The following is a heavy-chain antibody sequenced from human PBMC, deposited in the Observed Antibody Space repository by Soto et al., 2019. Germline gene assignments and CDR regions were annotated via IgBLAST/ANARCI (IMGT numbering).Heavy chain of an antibody. Sequence: GSLRLSCAASGXTFSSFSMSWVRQAPGKGLELVSTISGSGGTTYYADSAKGRFTISRDNSKNTIYLQMNRLRAEDTAIYYSARYCSSTSCQIRYGMDVWGQGTTVTVSS. CDR1: GXTFSSFS. CDR2: ISGSGGTT. V-gene: IGHV3-23*01. CDR3: ARYCSSTSCQIRYGMDV. D-gene: IGHD2-2*01. J-gene: IGHJ6*02.